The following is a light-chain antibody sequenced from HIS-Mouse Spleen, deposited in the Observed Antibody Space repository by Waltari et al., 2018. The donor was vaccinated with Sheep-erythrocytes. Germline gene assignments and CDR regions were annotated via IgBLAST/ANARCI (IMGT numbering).Light chain of an antibody. CDR2: DVS. V-gene: IGLV2-11*01. CDR1: SSDGGCYNY. Sequence: QSALTQPRSVSGSPGPSLTISCTGTSSDGGCYNYVSWYQQHPGKAPKLMIYDVSKRPSGVPDRFSGSKSGNTASLTISGLQAEDEADYYCCSYAGSYNHVFATGTKVTVL. J-gene: IGLJ1*01. CDR3: CSYAGSYNHV.